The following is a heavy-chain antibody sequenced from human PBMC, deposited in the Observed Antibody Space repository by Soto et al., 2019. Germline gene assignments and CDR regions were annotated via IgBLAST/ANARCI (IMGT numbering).Heavy chain of an antibody. Sequence: EVQLVESGGGLVQPGGSLRLSCAASGFTFSSYWMHWVRQAPGKGLVWVSRINSDGSSTNYADSVKGRFTISRDNAKNSLYLQMNSLSAEDTAVYYCASGNYGGWFDPWGQGTLVAVSS. CDR3: ASGNYGGWFDP. CDR1: GFTFSSYW. J-gene: IGHJ5*02. CDR2: INSDGSST. D-gene: IGHD4-17*01. V-gene: IGHV3-74*01.